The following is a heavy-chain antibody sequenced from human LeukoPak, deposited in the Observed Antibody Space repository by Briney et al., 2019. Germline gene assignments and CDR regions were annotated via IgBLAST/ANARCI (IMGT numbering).Heavy chain of an antibody. J-gene: IGHJ4*02. Sequence: TGGSLRLSCAASGFTFSSYAMQCARPAPGKGLEWVAVISYDGSNKYYADSVKGRFTISRDNSKNTLYLQMNSLRAEDTAVYYCARGSSSSGWYAPGDYWGQGTLVTVSS. CDR2: ISYDGSNK. CDR3: ARGSSSSGWYAPGDY. CDR1: GFTFSSYA. V-gene: IGHV3-30-3*01. D-gene: IGHD6-19*01.